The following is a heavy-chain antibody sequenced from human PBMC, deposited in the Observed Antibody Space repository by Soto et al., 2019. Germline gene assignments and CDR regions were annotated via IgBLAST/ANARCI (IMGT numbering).Heavy chain of an antibody. Sequence: QVQLVQSGAEVKKPESSVKVSCKASGGTFRSYSISWVRQAPGQGLEWMGGIILIFDITNYAQKFQGRVTITADESTSTAYMELSSLGSDDTAVYYCARPDEGGYSSNHHYYYALDVWGQGTTVTV. CDR3: ARPDEGGYSSNHHYYYALDV. CDR2: IILIFDIT. J-gene: IGHJ6*02. CDR1: GGTFRSYS. D-gene: IGHD3-22*01. V-gene: IGHV1-69*01.